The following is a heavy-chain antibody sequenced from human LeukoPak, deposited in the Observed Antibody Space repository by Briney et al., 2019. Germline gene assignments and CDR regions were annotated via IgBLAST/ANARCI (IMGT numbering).Heavy chain of an antibody. D-gene: IGHD2-2*01. CDR1: GGSISSYY. Sequence: SETLSLTCTVSGGSISSYYWSWLRQPAGKGLEWIGRIYTSGSTNYNPSLKSRVTISVDKSKNQFSLKLSSVTAADTAVYYCARATGSSSASSHSFDIWGQGTMVTVSS. CDR3: ARATGSSSASSHSFDI. J-gene: IGHJ3*02. CDR2: IYTSGST. V-gene: IGHV4-4*07.